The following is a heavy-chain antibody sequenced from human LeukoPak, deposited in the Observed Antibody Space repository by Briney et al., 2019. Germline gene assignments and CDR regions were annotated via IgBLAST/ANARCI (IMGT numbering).Heavy chain of an antibody. V-gene: IGHV1-2*02. CDR3: ARERNYGDYGNAFDV. D-gene: IGHD4-17*01. CDR2: INPKRGVT. CDR1: GYTLTDYY. J-gene: IGHJ3*01. Sequence: ASVKVSCKASGYTLTDYYIHWMRQAPGQGLEWMGWINPKRGVTTCAQEFQGRVTMTRDTSITTAYMELTRLRSDDTTIYYCARERNYGDYGNAFDVWGQGTKVTVSS.